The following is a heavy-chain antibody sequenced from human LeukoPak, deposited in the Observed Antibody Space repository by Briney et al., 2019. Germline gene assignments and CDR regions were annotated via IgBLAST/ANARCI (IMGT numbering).Heavy chain of an antibody. Sequence: PSETLSLTCTVSGGSISSSSYYWGWLRQPPGKGLEWIGSIYYSGSTYYNPSLKSRVTISVDTSKNQFSLKLSSVTAADTAVYYCARHYDYNHPRDWGSFSEYFDLWGRGTLVTVSS. CDR1: GGSISSSSYY. CDR2: IYYSGST. V-gene: IGHV4-39*01. CDR3: ARHYDYNHPRDWGSFSEYFDL. D-gene: IGHD3-10*01. J-gene: IGHJ2*01.